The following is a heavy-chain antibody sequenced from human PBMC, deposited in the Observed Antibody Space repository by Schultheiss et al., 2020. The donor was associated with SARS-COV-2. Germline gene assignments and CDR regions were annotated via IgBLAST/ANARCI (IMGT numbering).Heavy chain of an antibody. D-gene: IGHD3-9*01. V-gene: IGHV1-46*01. J-gene: IGHJ6*02. CDR2: INPSGGST. Sequence: ASVKVSCKASGYTFTGYYMHWVRQAPGQGLEWMGIINPSGGSTSYAQKFQGRVTITRDTSASTAYMELSSLRSEDTAVYYCAASLTGYRNYYYYGMDVWGQGTTVTVSS. CDR3: AASLTGYRNYYYYGMDV. CDR1: GYTFTGYY.